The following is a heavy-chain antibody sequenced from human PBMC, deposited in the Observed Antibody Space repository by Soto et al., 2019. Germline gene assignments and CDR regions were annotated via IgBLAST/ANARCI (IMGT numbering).Heavy chain of an antibody. Sequence: SETLSLTCAVYGVSFIDYCWTWIRQPPGKGPEWIGEINHSGSTNYNPSLKSRVTISVDTSKNQFSLKLSSVTAADTAVYYCARGRMIVVQLYNWFDPWGQGTLVTVSS. V-gene: IGHV4-34*01. J-gene: IGHJ5*02. D-gene: IGHD3-22*01. CDR1: GVSFIDYC. CDR3: ARGRMIVVQLYNWFDP. CDR2: INHSGST.